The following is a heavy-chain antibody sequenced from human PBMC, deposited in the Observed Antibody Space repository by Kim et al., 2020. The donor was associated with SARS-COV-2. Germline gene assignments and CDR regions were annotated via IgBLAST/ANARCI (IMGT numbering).Heavy chain of an antibody. Sequence: GESLKISCKGSGYSFTNYWIAWVRQTPGKGLEWMGVIYPGDSDTRYNPSFQSQVTISADKSISTAFLQWSSLKASDTAIYYCARPQRRGGMDVWGQGTTVTVS. V-gene: IGHV5-51*01. CDR1: GYSFTNYW. CDR3: ARPQRRGGMDV. J-gene: IGHJ6*02. CDR2: IYPGDSDT.